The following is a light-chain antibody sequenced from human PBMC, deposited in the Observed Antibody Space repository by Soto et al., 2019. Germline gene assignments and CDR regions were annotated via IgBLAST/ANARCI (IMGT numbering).Light chain of an antibody. Sequence: QSALTQPASVSGSPGQSITISCTGTSSDVGGYNYVSWYQQHPGKAPKLMIYDVSNRPSGVSNRFSGSKSGNTASLTISGLQAEDEDDYYYSSYTSSSTLEGVFRTGTKVIVL. J-gene: IGLJ1*01. CDR3: SSYTSSSTLEGV. V-gene: IGLV2-14*01. CDR2: DVS. CDR1: SSDVGGYNY.